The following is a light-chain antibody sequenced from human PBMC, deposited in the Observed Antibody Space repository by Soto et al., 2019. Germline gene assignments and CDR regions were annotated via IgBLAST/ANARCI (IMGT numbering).Light chain of an antibody. V-gene: IGKV3-20*01. CDR1: QSVSSSY. CDR2: GAS. J-gene: IGKJ1*01. Sequence: EIVLTHPPATLSLSPWEIATLSCRASQSVSSSYLAWYQQKPGQAPRLLIYGASSRATGIPDRFSGSGSGTDFTLTISRLEPEDFAVYSCQQYGSSPTTFGQGTKVDIK. CDR3: QQYGSSPTT.